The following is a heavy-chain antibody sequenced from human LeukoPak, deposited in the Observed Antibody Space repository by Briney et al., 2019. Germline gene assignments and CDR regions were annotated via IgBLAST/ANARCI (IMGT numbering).Heavy chain of an antibody. CDR1: GYTFISYD. J-gene: IGHJ6*02. CDR2: MNPNSGNT. Sequence: ASVKVSCKASGYTFISYDINWVRQATGQGLEWMGWMNPNSGNTGYAQKFQGRVTMTRNTSISTAYMELSSLRSEDTAVYYCARGDLGYDYVWGSYFYYYGMDVWGQGTTVTVSS. V-gene: IGHV1-8*01. D-gene: IGHD3-16*01. CDR3: ARGDLGYDYVWGSYFYYYGMDV.